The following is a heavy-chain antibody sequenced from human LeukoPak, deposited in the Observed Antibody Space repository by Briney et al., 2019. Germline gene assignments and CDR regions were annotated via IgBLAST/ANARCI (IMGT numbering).Heavy chain of an antibody. V-gene: IGHV4-59*01. CDR2: IHYSGST. CDR1: GGSISSYY. CDR3: ARAAGQNWFDP. J-gene: IGHJ5*02. D-gene: IGHD6-13*01. Sequence: PSETLSLTCTVSGGSISSYYWSWIRQPPGKGLEWIGYIHYSGSTNYNPSLKSRVTISVDTSKNQFSLKLSSVTAADTAVYYCARAAGQNWFDPWGQGTLVTVSS.